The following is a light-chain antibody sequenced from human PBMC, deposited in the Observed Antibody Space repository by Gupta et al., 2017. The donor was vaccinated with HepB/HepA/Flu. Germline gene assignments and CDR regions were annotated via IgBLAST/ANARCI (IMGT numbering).Light chain of an antibody. CDR2: LGS. J-gene: IGKJ2*01. Sequence: DIVMTQSPLSLAVTPGEPASISCTSTQSLLGGDGHNYLDWYLVKPGQSPQLLIYLGSHRASAVTDRFSGSGSCTDFTLKIIRAEAEDLGVYYCSQGLQTPSIFGQGTKLEIK. V-gene: IGKV2-28*01. CDR1: QSLLGGDGHNY. CDR3: SQGLQTPSI.